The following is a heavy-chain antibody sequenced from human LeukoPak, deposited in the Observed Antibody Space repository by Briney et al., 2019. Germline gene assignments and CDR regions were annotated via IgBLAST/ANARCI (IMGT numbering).Heavy chain of an antibody. V-gene: IGHV3-23*01. Sequence: GGSLRLSCAASGFTFSSYAMSWVRQAPGKGLEWVSAISGSGGSTYYADSVKGRFTISRDNSKNTLYLQMNSLRAEDTAVYYCAKEVGSSGWITNYYFDYWGQGTLVTVSS. J-gene: IGHJ4*02. D-gene: IGHD6-19*01. CDR2: ISGSGGST. CDR1: GFTFSSYA. CDR3: AKEVGSSGWITNYYFDY.